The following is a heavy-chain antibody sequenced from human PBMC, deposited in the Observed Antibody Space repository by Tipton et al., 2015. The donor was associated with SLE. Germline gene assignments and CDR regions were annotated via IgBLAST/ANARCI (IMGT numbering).Heavy chain of an antibody. CDR1: GFTFTNHA. V-gene: IGHV3-48*01. J-gene: IGHJ4*02. CDR3: ARDRHSILDY. Sequence: SLRLSCAASGFTFTNHAMNWVRQAPGKGLEWVSYISSSSGTVHYADSVKGRFTISRDNAKNSLYLQMNSLRGEDTAVYYCARDRHSILDYWGQGTLVAVSS. CDR2: ISSSSGTV. D-gene: IGHD4-11*01.